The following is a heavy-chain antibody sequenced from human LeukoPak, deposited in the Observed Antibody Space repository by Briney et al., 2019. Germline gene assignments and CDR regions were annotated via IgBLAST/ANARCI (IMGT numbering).Heavy chain of an antibody. CDR3: ARASALRFLEWFPRADYYYMDV. D-gene: IGHD3-3*01. CDR2: IYYSGST. CDR1: GGSISSSSYY. Sequence: PSETLSLTCTVSGGSISSSSYYWGWIRQPPGKGLEWIGSIYYSGSTYYNPSLKSRVTISVDTSKNQFSLKLSSVTAADTAVYYCARASALRFLEWFPRADYYYMDVWGKGTTVTVSS. J-gene: IGHJ6*03. V-gene: IGHV4-39*07.